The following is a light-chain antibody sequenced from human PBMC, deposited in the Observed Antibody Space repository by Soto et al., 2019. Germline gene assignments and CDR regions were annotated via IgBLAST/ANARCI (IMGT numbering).Light chain of an antibody. J-gene: IGLJ3*02. V-gene: IGLV2-14*01. CDR2: EVN. Sequence: QSALTQPASVSGSPGQSITISCTGTSGDVGGYNYVSWYQLDPGKAPKLIIYEVNNRPSGVSNRFSGSKSGNTASLTISGLQAEDAADYYCTSYTSSGPWVFGGGTKLTVL. CDR1: SGDVGGYNY. CDR3: TSYTSSGPWV.